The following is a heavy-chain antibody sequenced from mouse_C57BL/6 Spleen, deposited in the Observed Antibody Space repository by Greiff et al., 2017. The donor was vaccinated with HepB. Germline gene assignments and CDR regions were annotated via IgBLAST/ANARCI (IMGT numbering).Heavy chain of an antibody. CDR2: IYPSDSET. V-gene: IGHV1-61*01. D-gene: IGHD1-1*01. J-gene: IGHJ2*01. CDR1: GYTFTSYW. CDR3: ARRPDYYGGSSDYFDY. Sequence: VQLQQPGAELVRPGSSVKLSCKASGYTFTSYWMDWVKQRPGQGLEWIGNIYPSDSETHYNQKFKDKATLTVDKSSSTAYMQLSSLTSEDSAVYYCARRPDYYGGSSDYFDYWGQGTTLTVSS.